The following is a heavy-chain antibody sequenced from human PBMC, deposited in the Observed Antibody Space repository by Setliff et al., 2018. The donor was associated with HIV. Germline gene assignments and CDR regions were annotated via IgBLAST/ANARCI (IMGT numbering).Heavy chain of an antibody. CDR1: DDPISSYY. V-gene: IGHV4-4*07. J-gene: IGHJ6*03. CDR3: ALTGHRLLRGYMDV. CDR2: LYVSGDT. D-gene: IGHD2-15*01. Sequence: SETLSLTCYVTDDPISSYYWSWVRQPAGKGLEWIGRLYVSGDTNYNPSLKSRVTMSLDTSKKHFSLNLKSVSAADTAVYYCALTGHRLLRGYMDVWGKGTTVTVSS.